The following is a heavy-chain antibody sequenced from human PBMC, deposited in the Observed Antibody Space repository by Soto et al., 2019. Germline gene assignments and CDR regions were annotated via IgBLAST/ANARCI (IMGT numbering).Heavy chain of an antibody. J-gene: IGHJ5*02. CDR2: INHSGST. D-gene: IGHD2-21*02. CDR1: GGSFSGYY. V-gene: IGHV4-34*01. CDR3: ARIETVRVVTRPNWLDP. Sequence: SETLSLTCAVYGGSFSGYYWTWIRQPPGTGLEWIGEINHSGSTNYNPSLKSRVTISVDTSKNQFSLKLTSVTAADTAVYYCARIETVRVVTRPNWLDPWGQGTLVTVSS.